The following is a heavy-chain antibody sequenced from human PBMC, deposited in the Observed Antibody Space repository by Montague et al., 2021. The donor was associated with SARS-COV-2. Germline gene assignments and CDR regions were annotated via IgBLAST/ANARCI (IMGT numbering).Heavy chain of an antibody. D-gene: IGHD4-17*01. V-gene: IGHV4-39*01. J-gene: IGHJ4*02. CDR2: FDYSGXT. CDR1: GDSVSSSDHY. CDR3: ARRRLREDYFGF. Sequence: SETLSLTCTVSGDSVSSSDHYWGWIRQPPGKGLEWLGIFDYSGXTXYXXXVKGRVTISIDASKNQFSLKLNSPTATDTAIYHCARRRLREDYFGFWGQGARLTVSS.